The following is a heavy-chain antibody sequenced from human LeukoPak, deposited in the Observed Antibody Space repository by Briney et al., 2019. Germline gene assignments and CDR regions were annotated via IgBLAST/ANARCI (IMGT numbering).Heavy chain of an antibody. J-gene: IGHJ3*02. D-gene: IGHD3-3*01. Sequence: PSETLSLTCTVSGGSISSYYWSWIRQPPGKGLEWIGYIYYSGSTNYNPSLKSRVTISVDTSKNQFSLKLSSVTAADTAVYYCARAGYDFWSGRPTPLGIWGQGTMVTVSS. V-gene: IGHV4-59*01. CDR3: ARAGYDFWSGRPTPLGI. CDR1: GGSISSYY. CDR2: IYYSGST.